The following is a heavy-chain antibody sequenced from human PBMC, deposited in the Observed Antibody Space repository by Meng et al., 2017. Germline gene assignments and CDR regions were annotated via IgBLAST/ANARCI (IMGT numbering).Heavy chain of an antibody. Sequence: SETLSLTCTVSGGSVSSGSYYWSWIRQPPGKGLEWIGYIYYSGSTNYNPSLKSRVTISVDTSKNQFSLKLSSVTAADTAVYYCASQLAYYYYGMDVWGQGPTVTVSS. V-gene: IGHV4-61*01. CDR2: IYYSGST. CDR1: GGSVSSGSYY. CDR3: ASQLAYYYYGMDV. D-gene: IGHD2-2*01. J-gene: IGHJ6*02.